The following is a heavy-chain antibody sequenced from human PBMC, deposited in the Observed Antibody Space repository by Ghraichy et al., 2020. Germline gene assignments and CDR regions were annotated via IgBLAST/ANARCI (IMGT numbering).Heavy chain of an antibody. J-gene: IGHJ5*02. CDR1: GGSISSYY. CDR3: ARGGSDYDILTGYQPQNWFDP. Sequence: SETLSLTCTVSGGSISSYYWSWIRQPPGKGLEWIGYIYYSGSTNYNPSLTSRVTISVDTSKNQFSLKLSSVTAADTAVYYCARGGSDYDILTGYQPQNWFDPWGQGTLVTVSS. V-gene: IGHV4-59*01. D-gene: IGHD3-9*01. CDR2: IYYSGST.